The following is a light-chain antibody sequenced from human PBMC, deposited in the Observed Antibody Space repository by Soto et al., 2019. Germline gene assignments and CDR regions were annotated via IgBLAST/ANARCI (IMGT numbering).Light chain of an antibody. J-gene: IGLJ2*01. V-gene: IGLV2-14*01. CDR2: EVS. CDR3: SSYTSSSTQVV. Sequence: QSALTQPASVSGSPGQSITISCTGTSSDVGGYNYVSWYQQHPGKTPKLMNYEVSNRSSGVSNRFSGSKSGNTASLTISGLQAEDEADYYCSSYTSSSTQVVFGGGTKLTVL. CDR1: SSDVGGYNY.